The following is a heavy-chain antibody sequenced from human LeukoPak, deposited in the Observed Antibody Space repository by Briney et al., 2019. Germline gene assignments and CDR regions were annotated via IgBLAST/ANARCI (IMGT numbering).Heavy chain of an antibody. CDR1: GFTFSNYW. J-gene: IGHJ4*02. CDR2: MNIDGSEK. Sequence: GGSLRLSCAASGFTFSNYWMGWVRQAPGERPEWEANMNIDGSEKYYADSVKGRFSISRDNARNSVYLQMASLRVEDTAVYYCARDPVEWELLLDYWGQGTLVTVSS. V-gene: IGHV3-7*01. D-gene: IGHD1-26*01. CDR3: ARDPVEWELLLDY.